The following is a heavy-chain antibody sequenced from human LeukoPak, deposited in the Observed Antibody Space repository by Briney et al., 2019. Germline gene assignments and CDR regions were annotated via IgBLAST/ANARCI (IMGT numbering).Heavy chain of an antibody. D-gene: IGHD2-2*02. CDR1: GGTFSSYT. CDR2: IIPILGIA. Sequence: ASVKVSCKASGGTFSSYTISWVRQAPGQGLEWMGRIIPILGIANYAQKFQGRVTITADKSTSTAYMELSSLRSEDAAVYYCAREVRLLYGDLDYWGQGTLVTVSS. CDR3: AREVRLLYGDLDY. V-gene: IGHV1-69*04. J-gene: IGHJ4*02.